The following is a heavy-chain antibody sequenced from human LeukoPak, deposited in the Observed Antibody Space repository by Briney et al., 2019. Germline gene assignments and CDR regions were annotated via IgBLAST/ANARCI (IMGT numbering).Heavy chain of an antibody. V-gene: IGHV3-53*01. CDR2: IYSGGST. Sequence: GGSLRLSCAASGFTVSSNYMSWVRQAPGKGLEWVSVIYSGGSTYYADSVKGRFTISRDNSKNTLYLQMNSLRAEDTAVYYCARGSGWYAEYFQHWGQGTLATVSS. J-gene: IGHJ1*01. CDR3: ARGSGWYAEYFQH. CDR1: GFTVSSNY. D-gene: IGHD6-19*01.